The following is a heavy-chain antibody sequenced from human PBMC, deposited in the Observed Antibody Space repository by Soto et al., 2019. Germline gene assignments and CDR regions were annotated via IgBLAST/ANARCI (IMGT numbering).Heavy chain of an antibody. D-gene: IGHD3-22*01. Sequence: EVQLVQSGAEVKKPGESLKISCKASGYSFTNHWIGWVRQMPGKGLEWMGIIYPGDSNTKYGPSFQGQVTISADKSITTAYLQWSSLEASDTAMYYCARPREDDSSGPFEYWGQGTLVTVSS. CDR3: ARPREDDSSGPFEY. CDR2: IYPGDSNT. V-gene: IGHV5-51*01. CDR1: GYSFTNHW. J-gene: IGHJ4*02.